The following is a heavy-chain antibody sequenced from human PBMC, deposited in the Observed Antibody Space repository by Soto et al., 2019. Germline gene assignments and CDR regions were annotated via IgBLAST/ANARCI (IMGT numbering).Heavy chain of an antibody. V-gene: IGHV3-7*05. CDR3: GRGFGGTH. D-gene: IGHD2-15*01. CDR2: INRDGSAK. Sequence: APGRGLEWVANINRDGSAKYYVDSVKGRFTISRDNAKSSLYLQINSLRAEDTATYYCGRGFGGTHWGQGSLVTVSS. J-gene: IGHJ4*02.